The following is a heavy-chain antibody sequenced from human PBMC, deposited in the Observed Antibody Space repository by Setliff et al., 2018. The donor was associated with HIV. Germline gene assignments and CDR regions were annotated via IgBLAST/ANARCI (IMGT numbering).Heavy chain of an antibody. D-gene: IGHD6-19*01. V-gene: IGHV4-4*09. Sequence: SETLSLTCTVSGGSFSDHYRSWIRQPPGKGLEWIGYIYTSGSTNYNPSLKSRVTISVDTSKNQFSLELRSVTAADTAVYYCEVAGQWGQGTLVTVSS. CDR2: IYTSGST. CDR3: EVAGQ. J-gene: IGHJ4*02. CDR1: GGSFSDHY.